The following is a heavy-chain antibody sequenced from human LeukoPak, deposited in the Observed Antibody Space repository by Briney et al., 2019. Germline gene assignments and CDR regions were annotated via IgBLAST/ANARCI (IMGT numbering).Heavy chain of an antibody. Sequence: SETLSLTCTVSGYSISSGYYWDWIRQPPGKGLEWIGSIYHSGSTYYNPSLKSRVTISVDTSKNQFSLKLSSVTAADTAVYYCAREPRGTYYYDSSGPYYFDYWGQGTLVTVSS. J-gene: IGHJ4*02. CDR2: IYHSGST. CDR1: GYSISSGYY. CDR3: AREPRGTYYYDSSGPYYFDY. V-gene: IGHV4-38-2*02. D-gene: IGHD3-22*01.